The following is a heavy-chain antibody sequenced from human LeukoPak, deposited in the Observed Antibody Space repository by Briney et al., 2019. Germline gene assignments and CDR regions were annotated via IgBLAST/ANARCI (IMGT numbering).Heavy chain of an antibody. J-gene: IGHJ6*02. CDR2: IWYDGSNK. Sequence: PGGSLRLSCAASGVTFSSYAMSWVRQAPGKGLEWVAVIWYDGSNKYYADSVKGRFTISRDKSKNTLYLQMNSLRAEDTGVYYCARGVGSASYYGMDVWGQGTTVTVSS. D-gene: IGHD2-2*01. CDR1: GVTFSSYA. V-gene: IGHV3-33*08. CDR3: ARGVGSASYYGMDV.